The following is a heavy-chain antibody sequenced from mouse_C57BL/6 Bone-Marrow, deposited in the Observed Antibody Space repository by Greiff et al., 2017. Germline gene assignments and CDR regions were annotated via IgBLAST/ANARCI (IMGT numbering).Heavy chain of an antibody. CDR3: AIWKGRRFAY. CDR2: IHPSGGGT. V-gene: IGHV1-74*01. Sequence: QVQLQQPGAELVKPGASVKVSCKASGYTFTSYWMHWVKQRPGQGLEWIGRIHPSGGGTNYNQKFKGKATLTVDKSSSTAYMQLSSLTSEDTAVYYCAIWKGRRFAYWGQGTLVTVSA. CDR1: GYTFTSYW. J-gene: IGHJ3*01. D-gene: IGHD1-1*01.